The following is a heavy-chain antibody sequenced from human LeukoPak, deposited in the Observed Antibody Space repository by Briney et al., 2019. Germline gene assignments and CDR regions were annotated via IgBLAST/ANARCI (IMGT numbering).Heavy chain of an antibody. CDR2: IYTSGST. CDR3: ARERSSPVYYYYYYMDV. Sequence: SETLSLTWTVSGGSISNYYWSWIRQPAGKGLEWIGRIYTSGSTNYNPSLKSRVTMSVDTSKNQFSLKLSSVTAADTAVYYCARERSSPVYYYYYYMDVWGKGTTVTVSS. CDR1: GGSISNYY. D-gene: IGHD6-6*01. V-gene: IGHV4-4*07. J-gene: IGHJ6*03.